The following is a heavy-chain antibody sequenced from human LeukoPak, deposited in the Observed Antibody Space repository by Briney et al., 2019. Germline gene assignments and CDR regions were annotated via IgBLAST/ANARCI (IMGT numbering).Heavy chain of an antibody. V-gene: IGHV3-48*01. CDR1: GFTFSNYN. Sequence: PGGSLRLSCAASGFTFSNYNMNWVRQAPGKGLEWISYISSSGRTTNYADSVKGRFTISRDNAKNSLYLQMNSLRAEDTAVYYCAKTPPYYYDSSGYYYDENFQHWGQGTLVTVSS. J-gene: IGHJ1*01. CDR2: ISSSGRTT. D-gene: IGHD3-22*01. CDR3: AKTPPYYYDSSGYYYDENFQH.